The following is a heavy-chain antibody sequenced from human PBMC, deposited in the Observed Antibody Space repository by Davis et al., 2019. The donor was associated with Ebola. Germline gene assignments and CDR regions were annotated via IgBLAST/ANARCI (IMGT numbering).Heavy chain of an antibody. CDR2: INPSGDST. V-gene: IGHV1-46*01. Sequence: AASVKVSCKASGYTFTTYDINWVRQATGQGLEWMGIINPSGDSTTYAQKFQGRVTMTRDTSISTAYMELSRLRSDDTAVYYCAGVRYSGYDYVGYWGQGTLVTVSS. J-gene: IGHJ4*02. CDR1: GYTFTTYD. D-gene: IGHD5-12*01. CDR3: AGVRYSGYDYVGY.